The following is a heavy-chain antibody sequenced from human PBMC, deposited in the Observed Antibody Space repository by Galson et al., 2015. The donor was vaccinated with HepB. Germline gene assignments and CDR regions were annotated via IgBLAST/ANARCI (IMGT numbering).Heavy chain of an antibody. V-gene: IGHV3-30*18. D-gene: IGHD1-26*01. Sequence: SLRLSCAASRFIFSNYGMHWVRQAPGKGLEWVAAITYDESDKYYADSVKGRFTVSRDNSNNTLYLEMNSLRAEDTALYYCTNGKPPSIMRTSTGDFDFWGQGTLVTVSS. CDR1: RFIFSNYG. J-gene: IGHJ4*02. CDR2: ITYDESDK. CDR3: TNGKPPSIMRTSTGDFDF.